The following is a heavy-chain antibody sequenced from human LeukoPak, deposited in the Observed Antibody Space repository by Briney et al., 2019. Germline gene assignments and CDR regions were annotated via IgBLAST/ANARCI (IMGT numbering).Heavy chain of an antibody. CDR1: GFTFSSYA. V-gene: IGHV3-30*04. J-gene: IGHJ3*02. CDR2: ISYDGSNK. D-gene: IGHD6-19*01. Sequence: GGSLRLSCAASGFTFSSYAMHWVRQAPGNGLEWVAVISYDGSNKYYADSVKGRFTISRDNSKNTLYLQMNSLRAEDTAVYYCAKDTVAGDAFDIWGQGTMVAVSS. CDR3: AKDTVAGDAFDI.